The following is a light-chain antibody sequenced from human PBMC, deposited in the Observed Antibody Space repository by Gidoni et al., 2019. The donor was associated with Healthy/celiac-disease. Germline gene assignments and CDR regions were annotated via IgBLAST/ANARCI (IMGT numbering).Light chain of an antibody. CDR1: PSLLQSNGYNY. J-gene: IGKJ2*01. Sequence: VMTQPALALAVTPGEPASISCSSSPSLLQSNGYNYLVSYLQKPGQSPQRLLYLGSNRASGVTPRFSGSRSGTAFTLLTSSVEAEDVGVYYCMQALHTPYTFGQGTKLEIK. V-gene: IGKV2-28*01. CDR2: LGS. CDR3: MQALHTPYT.